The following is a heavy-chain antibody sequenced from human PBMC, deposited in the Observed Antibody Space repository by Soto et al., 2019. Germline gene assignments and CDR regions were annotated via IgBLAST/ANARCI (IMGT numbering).Heavy chain of an antibody. Sequence: PGESLKISCKGSGYSFTSYWIAWVRQMPGKGLEWMGIIYPSDSDTRYSPSFQGQVTISADKSINTAYLQWSSLKASDTAMYYCARIDILTAYYRVFDYWGQGTLVTVSS. D-gene: IGHD3-9*01. V-gene: IGHV5-51*01. J-gene: IGHJ4*02. CDR2: IYPSDSDT. CDR3: ARIDILTAYYRVFDY. CDR1: GYSFTSYW.